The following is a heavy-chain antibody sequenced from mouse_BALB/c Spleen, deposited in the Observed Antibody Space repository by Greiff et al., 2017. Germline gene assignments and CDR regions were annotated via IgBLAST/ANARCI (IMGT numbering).Heavy chain of an antibody. CDR3: ARHGEVRRTWFAY. V-gene: IGHV5-12-2*01. CDR2: ISNGGGST. D-gene: IGHD2-14*01. CDR1: GFTFSSYT. J-gene: IGHJ3*01. Sequence: EVKLMESGGDLVKPGGSLKLSCAASGFTFSSYTMSWVRQTPEKRLEWVAYISNGGGSTYYPDTVKGRFTISRDNAKNTLYLQMSSLKSEDTAMYYCARHGEVRRTWFAYWGQGTLVTVSA.